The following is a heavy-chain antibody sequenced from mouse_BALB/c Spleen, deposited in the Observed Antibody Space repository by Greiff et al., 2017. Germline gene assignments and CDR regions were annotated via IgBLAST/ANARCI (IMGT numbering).Heavy chain of an antibody. CDR1: GYSITSDYA. V-gene: IGHV3-2*02. CDR3: ARDDGYHEGFAY. CDR2: ISYSGST. D-gene: IGHD2-3*01. J-gene: IGHJ3*01. Sequence: DVQLQESGPGLVKPSQSLSLTCTVTGYSITSDYAWNWIRQFPGNKLEWMGYISYSGSTSYNPSLKSRISITRDTSKNQFFLQLNSVTTEDTATYYCARDDGYHEGFAYWGQGTLVTVSA.